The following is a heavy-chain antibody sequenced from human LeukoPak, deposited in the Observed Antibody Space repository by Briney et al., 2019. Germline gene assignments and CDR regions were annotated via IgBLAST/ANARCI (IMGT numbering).Heavy chain of an antibody. CDR2: INHSGST. V-gene: IGHV4-34*01. CDR1: GGSFSGYY. D-gene: IGHD3-22*01. CDR3: ARTSKTYYYDSSGYYYAPYIDY. Sequence: PSETLSLTCAVYGGSFSGYYWSWIRQPPGKGLEWIREINHSGSTNYNPSLKSRVTTSVDTSKNQFSLKLSSVTAADTAVYYCARTSKTYYYDSSGYYYAPYIDYWGQGTLVTVSS. J-gene: IGHJ4*02.